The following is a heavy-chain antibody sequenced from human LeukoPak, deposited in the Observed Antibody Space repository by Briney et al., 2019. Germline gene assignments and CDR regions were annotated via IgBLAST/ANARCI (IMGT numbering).Heavy chain of an antibody. Sequence: GGSLRLSCAASGFTFSSYSMNWVRQAPGKGLEWVSYISSSSSTIYYADSVKGRFTISRDNAKNSLYLQMNSLRAEDTAVYYCARDPRAGIAAAGTSDGWFDPWGQGTLVTVSS. J-gene: IGHJ5*02. CDR2: ISSSSSTI. D-gene: IGHD6-13*01. CDR3: ARDPRAGIAAAGTSDGWFDP. V-gene: IGHV3-48*01. CDR1: GFTFSSYS.